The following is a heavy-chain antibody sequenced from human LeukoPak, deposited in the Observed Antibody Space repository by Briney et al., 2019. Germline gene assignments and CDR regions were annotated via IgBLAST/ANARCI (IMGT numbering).Heavy chain of an antibody. CDR2: IYYSGST. V-gene: IGHV4-30-4*08. D-gene: IGHD2-2*01. Sequence: SETLSLTCTVSGGSISSSSYYWGWIRQPPGKGLEWIGYIYYSGSTYYNPSLKSRVTISVDTSKDQFSLKLSSVTAADTAVYYCARVWYQLLAGWFDPWGQGTLVTVSS. CDR1: GGSISSSSYY. CDR3: ARVWYQLLAGWFDP. J-gene: IGHJ5*02.